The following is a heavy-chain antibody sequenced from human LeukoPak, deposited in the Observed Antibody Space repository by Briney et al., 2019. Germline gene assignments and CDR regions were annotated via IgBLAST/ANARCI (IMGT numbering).Heavy chain of an antibody. CDR1: GYTFTDYY. Sequence: GASVKVSCKASGYTFTDYYMQWVRQAPGQGLEWMGWINPENGGTHYAQKFQGRVTMTRDTSISTAYMELSRLRSDDTAVYYCARDLSPYFGLPPRWLQPLTEDDYWGQGTLVTVSS. V-gene: IGHV1-2*02. J-gene: IGHJ4*02. CDR3: ARDLSPYFGLPPRWLQPLTEDDY. CDR2: INPENGGT. D-gene: IGHD5-24*01.